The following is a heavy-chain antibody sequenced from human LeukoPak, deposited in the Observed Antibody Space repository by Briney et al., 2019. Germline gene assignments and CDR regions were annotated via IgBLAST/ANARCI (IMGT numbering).Heavy chain of an antibody. D-gene: IGHD3-9*01. CDR1: GGSISSSSYY. Sequence: PETLSLTCTVSGGSISSSSYYWGWVRQPPGKELEWHGRIDYSGGTYYYPSLKRRVTISVDTSKNQFSLKLSSVTAADTTVYYCAGQHKYYDVLTYFFDYWGQGTLVTVSS. CDR3: AGQHKYYDVLTYFFDY. V-gene: IGHV4-39*01. J-gene: IGHJ4*02. CDR2: IDYSGGT.